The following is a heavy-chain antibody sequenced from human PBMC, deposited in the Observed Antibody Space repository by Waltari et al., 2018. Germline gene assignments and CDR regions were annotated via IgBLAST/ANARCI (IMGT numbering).Heavy chain of an antibody. CDR3: AAWDGAARSYYYMDV. D-gene: IGHD1-26*01. V-gene: IGHV1-8*01. Sequence: QVQLVQSGAEVKKPGASVTVSCKASGYTFTSYDINWVRQATGQGLEWMGWMNPNRGNTGYAQKLQGRVTMTRNTSISTAYMELSSLRSEDTAVDYGAAWDGAARSYYYMDVWGKGTTVTVSS. CDR2: MNPNRGNT. J-gene: IGHJ6*03. CDR1: GYTFTSYD.